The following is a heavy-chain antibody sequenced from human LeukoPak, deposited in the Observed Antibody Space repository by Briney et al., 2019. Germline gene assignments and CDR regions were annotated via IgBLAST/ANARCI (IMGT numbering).Heavy chain of an antibody. Sequence: PGGSLRLSCAASGLTFSSYAMNWVRQAPGKGPEWVSTLSGSGGSTYYADSVKGRFTISRDNSKNTLYLQMNSLRAEDTAVYYCAKDGSSGYYYSAFDIWGQGTMVTVSS. CDR1: GLTFSSYA. V-gene: IGHV3-23*01. CDR3: AKDGSSGYYYSAFDI. CDR2: LSGSGGST. D-gene: IGHD3-22*01. J-gene: IGHJ3*02.